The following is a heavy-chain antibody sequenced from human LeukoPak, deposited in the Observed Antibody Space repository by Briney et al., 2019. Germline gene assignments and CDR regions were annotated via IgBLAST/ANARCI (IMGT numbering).Heavy chain of an antibody. CDR1: GGSISSSSYY. J-gene: IGHJ1*01. Sequence: PSETLSLTCTVSGGSISSSSYYWGWIRQPPGKGLEWIGSIYYSGSTYYNPSLKSRVTISVDTSKNQFSLKLSSVTAADTAVYYCARMGFFGVVIGLFKYFQHWGQGTLVTVSS. D-gene: IGHD3-3*01. CDR2: IYYSGST. CDR3: ARMGFFGVVIGLFKYFQH. V-gene: IGHV4-39*01.